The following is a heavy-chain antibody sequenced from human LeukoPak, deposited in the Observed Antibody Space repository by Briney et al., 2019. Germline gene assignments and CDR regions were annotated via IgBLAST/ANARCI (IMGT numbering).Heavy chain of an antibody. J-gene: IGHJ5*02. CDR2: IYFSGST. V-gene: IGHV4-59*01. D-gene: IGHD3-10*01. Sequence: PSETLSLTCTVSGGSISSYYWTWIRQPPGKGLEWIGYIYFSGSTNYNPSLKSRVTISVDTSKNQFSLKLTSVTAADTAVYYCARFTNWLDPWGQGTLVTVSS. CDR1: GGSISSYY. CDR3: ARFTNWLDP.